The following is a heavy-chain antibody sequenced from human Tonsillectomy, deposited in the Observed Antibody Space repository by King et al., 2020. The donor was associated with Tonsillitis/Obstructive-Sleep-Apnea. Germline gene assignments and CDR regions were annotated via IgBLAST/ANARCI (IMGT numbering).Heavy chain of an antibody. V-gene: IGHV3-9*01. D-gene: IGHD3-3*01. CDR2: ISRNSGSI. Sequence: VQLVESGGGLVQPGRSLRLSCAASGFTLDDYAMHWVRQAPGKGLEWVSGISRNSGSIGYADSVKGRFTISRDNAKNSLYLQMNSLRAEDTALYYCAKVTDYDFWSGADYWGQGTLVTVSS. CDR3: AKVTDYDFWSGADY. CDR1: GFTLDDYA. J-gene: IGHJ4*02.